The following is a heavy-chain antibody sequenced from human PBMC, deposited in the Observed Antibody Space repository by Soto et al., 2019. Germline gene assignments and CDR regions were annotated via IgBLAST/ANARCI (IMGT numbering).Heavy chain of an antibody. CDR1: GFTFINYA. V-gene: IGHV3-23*01. J-gene: IGHJ2*01. D-gene: IGHD3-3*01. CDR3: GRKVLESSALAFYWYLDL. CDR2: VSGGGDAT. Sequence: EVQLLESGGGLVQPGGSLRLSCAGSGFTFINYAMNWVRQAPGKGLEWVSAVSGGGDATFYADSVKGRFTISKDNSKNTVLLHISSLGVDATALYYCGRKVLESSALAFYWYLDLWGRGTVVTVSS.